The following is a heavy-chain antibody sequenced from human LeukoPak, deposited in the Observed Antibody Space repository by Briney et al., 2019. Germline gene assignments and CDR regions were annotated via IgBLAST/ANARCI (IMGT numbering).Heavy chain of an antibody. Sequence: GGSLRLSCAASGFTFSSYAMHWVRQAPGKGLEWVAVISYDGSNKYYADSVKGRFTISRDNSKNTLYLQMNSLRAEDTAVYYCARDSSRHCSSTSCYGPPDYWGQGTLVTVSS. J-gene: IGHJ4*02. D-gene: IGHD2-2*01. CDR2: ISYDGSNK. CDR3: ARDSSRHCSSTSCYGPPDY. CDR1: GFTFSSYA. V-gene: IGHV3-30-3*01.